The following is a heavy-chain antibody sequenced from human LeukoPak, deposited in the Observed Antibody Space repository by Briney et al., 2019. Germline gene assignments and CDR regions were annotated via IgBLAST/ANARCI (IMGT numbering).Heavy chain of an antibody. V-gene: IGHV3-7*01. CDR3: ARSRNYFDY. Sequence: PGGSLRLSCAASGFTFSSYWMSWVRQAPGKGLEWVANIKEDGSEKYYVDPVKGRFTISRGNAKNSLYLQMNSLRAEDTAVYYCARSRNYFDYWGQGTLVTVSS. CDR1: GFTFSSYW. J-gene: IGHJ4*02. CDR2: IKEDGSEK.